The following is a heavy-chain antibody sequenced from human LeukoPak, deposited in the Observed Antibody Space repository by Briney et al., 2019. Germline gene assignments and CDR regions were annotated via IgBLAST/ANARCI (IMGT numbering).Heavy chain of an antibody. J-gene: IGHJ4*02. CDR3: ARRRGWKQQLVYFDY. Sequence: SETLSLTCTFSGGSITTFYWSWIRQPPGKGLELIAYIFHSGTPRYNPSLQSRVTISADTSKNQFSLNVRSTTAADTAVYYCARRRGWKQQLVYFDYWGQGTLATVSS. V-gene: IGHV4-59*08. CDR2: IFHSGTP. CDR1: GGSITTFY. D-gene: IGHD6-13*01.